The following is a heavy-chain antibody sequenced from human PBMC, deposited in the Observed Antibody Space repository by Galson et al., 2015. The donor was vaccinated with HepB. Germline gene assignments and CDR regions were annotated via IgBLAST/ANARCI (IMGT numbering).Heavy chain of an antibody. CDR3: ARGDDWGGWFDP. J-gene: IGHJ5*02. Sequence: TLSLTCTISGASISNYYWSWIRQSPGKGLEWIGYISYNENTNYNPSLRNRLTMSLDTSKNRFSLNLKFVTAADTAVYYCARGDDWGGWFDPWGQGTVVTVSS. D-gene: IGHD7-27*01. V-gene: IGHV4-59*01. CDR1: GASISNYY. CDR2: ISYNENT.